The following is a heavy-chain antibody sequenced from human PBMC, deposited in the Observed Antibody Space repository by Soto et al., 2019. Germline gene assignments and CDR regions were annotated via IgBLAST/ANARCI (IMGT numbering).Heavy chain of an antibody. CDR3: AKGTQQLGPYYYGMDV. CDR1: GFTFSSYV. Sequence: EVQLLESGGGLVQPGGSLRLSCAASGFTFSSYVMSWVRQAPGKGLEWVSAISGSGGSTYYADSVKGRFTISRDNSKNTLYLQMNSLRAEDTAVYYCAKGTQQLGPYYYGMDVWGQGTTVTVSS. V-gene: IGHV3-23*01. J-gene: IGHJ6*02. D-gene: IGHD6-13*01. CDR2: ISGSGGST.